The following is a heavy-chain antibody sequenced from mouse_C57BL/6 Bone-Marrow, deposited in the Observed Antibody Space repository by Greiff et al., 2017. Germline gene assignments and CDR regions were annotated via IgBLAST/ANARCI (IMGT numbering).Heavy chain of an antibody. V-gene: IGHV1-81*01. CDR2: IYPRSGNT. Sequence: QVQLQQSGAELARPGASVKLSCKASGYTFTSYGISWVKQRTGQGLEWIGEIYPRSGNTYYNEKFKGKATLTADKSSSTAYMEVRSLTSEDSAVYFCALRMGYYFYVDYWGQGTTLTVSS. CDR1: GYTFTSYG. J-gene: IGHJ2*01. CDR3: ALRMGYYFYVDY. D-gene: IGHD2-3*01.